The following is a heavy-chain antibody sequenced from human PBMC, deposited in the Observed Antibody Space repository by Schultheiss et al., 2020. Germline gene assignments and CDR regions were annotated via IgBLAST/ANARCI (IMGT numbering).Heavy chain of an antibody. Sequence: GGSLRLSCAASGFTFSSYAMSWVRQAPGKGLEWVSAISGSGGSTYYADSVKGRFTISRDNAKHSMYLQMNSLRDEDTAVYHCAGGAPKYDFYYMDVWGKGTTVTVSS. V-gene: IGHV3-23*01. D-gene: IGHD1-26*01. CDR2: ISGSGGST. J-gene: IGHJ6*03. CDR3: AGGAPKYDFYYMDV. CDR1: GFTFSSYA.